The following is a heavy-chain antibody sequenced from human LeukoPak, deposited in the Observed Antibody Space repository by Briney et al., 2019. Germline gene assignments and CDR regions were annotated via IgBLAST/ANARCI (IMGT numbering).Heavy chain of an antibody. V-gene: IGHV4-38-2*02. CDR2: IYHSGST. J-gene: IGHJ5*02. CDR1: GYSISSGYY. D-gene: IGHD6-13*01. CDR3: ARDPIAAAGNWFDP. Sequence: SETLSLTCTVSGYSISSGYYWGWIRPPPGKGLEWIGSIYHSGSTYYNPSLKSRVTISVDTSKNQFSLKLSSVTAADTAVYYCARDPIAAAGNWFDPWGQGTLVTVSS.